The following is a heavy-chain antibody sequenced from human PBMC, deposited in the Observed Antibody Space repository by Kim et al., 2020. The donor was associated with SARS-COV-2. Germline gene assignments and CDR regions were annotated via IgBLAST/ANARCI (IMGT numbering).Heavy chain of an antibody. Sequence: ADSVKGRFTISRDNSKNTLYLQMNRLRAEDTAVYYCAKDKGYYGSGSPDYWGQGTLVTVSS. J-gene: IGHJ4*02. CDR3: AKDKGYYGSGSPDY. V-gene: IGHV3-23*01. D-gene: IGHD3-10*01.